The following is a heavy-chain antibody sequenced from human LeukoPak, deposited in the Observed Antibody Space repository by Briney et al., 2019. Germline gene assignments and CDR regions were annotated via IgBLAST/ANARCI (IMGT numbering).Heavy chain of an antibody. D-gene: IGHD6-13*01. CDR2: ISYDGSNK. CDR1: GFTFSSYG. CDR3: AKDPYKSSVWGSSSYFDY. J-gene: IGHJ4*02. V-gene: IGHV3-30*18. Sequence: GGSLRLSCAASGFTFSSYGMHWVRQAPGKGLEWVAVISYDGSNKYYADSVKGRFTISRDNSKNTLYLQMNSLRAEDTALYYCAKDPYKSSVWGSSSYFDYWGQGTLVTVSS.